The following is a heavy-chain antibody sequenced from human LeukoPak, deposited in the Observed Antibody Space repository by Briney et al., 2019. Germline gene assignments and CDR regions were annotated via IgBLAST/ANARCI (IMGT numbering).Heavy chain of an antibody. J-gene: IGHJ5*02. V-gene: IGHV1-18*01. D-gene: IGHD3/OR15-3a*01. CDR2: ISAYNGNT. CDR1: GYTFTIYG. Sequence: EASVKVSCKASGYTFTIYGISWVRQAPGQGLEWMGWISAYNGNTNYAQKLQGRVTMTTDTSTSTAYMELRSLRSDDTAVYYCARERTVEIPGSFWFDPWGQGTLVTVSS. CDR3: ARERTVEIPGSFWFDP.